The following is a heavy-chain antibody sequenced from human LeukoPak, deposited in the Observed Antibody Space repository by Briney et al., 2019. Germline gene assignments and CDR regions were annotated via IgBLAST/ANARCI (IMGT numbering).Heavy chain of an antibody. CDR2: IYYSGST. D-gene: IGHD1-26*01. Sequence: SETLSLTCTVSVGSISSYYWSWIRQPPGKGLEWIGYIYYSGSTNYNPSLKSRVTISVDTSKNQFSLKLSSVTAADTAVYYCARVGGVGATGDYFDYWGQGTLVTVSS. J-gene: IGHJ4*02. V-gene: IGHV4-59*01. CDR1: VGSISSYY. CDR3: ARVGGVGATGDYFDY.